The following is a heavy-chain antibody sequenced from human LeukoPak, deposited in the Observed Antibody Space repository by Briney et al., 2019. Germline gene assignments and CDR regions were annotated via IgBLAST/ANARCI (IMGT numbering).Heavy chain of an antibody. J-gene: IGHJ3*02. D-gene: IGHD3-22*01. CDR3: ARGRGDYDSSGYYYVDAFDI. CDR2: ISAYNGNT. Sequence: ASVKVSCKASGYTFTSYGISWVRQAPGQGLEWMGWISAYNGNTNYAQKLQGRVTMTTDTSTSTAYMELRSLRSDDTAVYYCARGRGDYDSSGYYYVDAFDIWGQGTMVTVSS. CDR1: GYTFTSYG. V-gene: IGHV1-18*01.